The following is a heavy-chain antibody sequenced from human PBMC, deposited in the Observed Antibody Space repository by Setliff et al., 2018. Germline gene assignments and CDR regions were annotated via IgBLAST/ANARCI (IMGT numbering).Heavy chain of an antibody. D-gene: IGHD3-3*01. CDR2: INPSGGLT. J-gene: IGHJ3*02. V-gene: IGHV1-46*03. CDR1: GYTLSKYY. Sequence: ASVKVSCKASGYTLSKYYMHWVRQAPGQGLEWMGIINPSGGLTKYAQKFQGRVTMTSDTSTKTVYLEVSSLRSEDTAVYFCARDRFYNSWSGTSITAPHDAFDIWGQGTMVTVSS. CDR3: ARDRFYNSWSGTSITAPHDAFDI.